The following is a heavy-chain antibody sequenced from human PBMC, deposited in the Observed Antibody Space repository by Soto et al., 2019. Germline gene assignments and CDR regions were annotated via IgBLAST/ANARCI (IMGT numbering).Heavy chain of an antibody. CDR2: IYWDADK. Sequence: QITLKESGPTLVKPTQTLTLTCTFSGFSLSTSGVGVAWIRQPPGEALEWLALIYWDADKRYRPSLESGLTITKDTSKNQVVLTMTNMDSVDTATYYCAYLPCSGGSCYWFSFSGMDVWGQGTTVTVSS. CDR3: AYLPCSGGSCYWFSFSGMDV. CDR1: GFSLSTSGVG. J-gene: IGHJ6*02. D-gene: IGHD2-15*01. V-gene: IGHV2-5*02.